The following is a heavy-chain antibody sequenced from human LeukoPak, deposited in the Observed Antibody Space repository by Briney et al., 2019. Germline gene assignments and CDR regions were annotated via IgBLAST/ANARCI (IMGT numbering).Heavy chain of an antibody. D-gene: IGHD6-13*01. J-gene: IGHJ5*02. V-gene: IGHV4-34*01. CDR2: INHSGST. CDR1: GGSFSGYH. Sequence: SVTLSLTCAVYGGSFSGYHWSWIRQPPGKGLEWIGEINHSGSTNYNPSLKSRVTISVGTSKNQFSLKLSSVTAADTAAYYCARGSWYSSSWYRVGSWFDPWGQGTLVTVSS. CDR3: ARGSWYSSSWYRVGSWFDP.